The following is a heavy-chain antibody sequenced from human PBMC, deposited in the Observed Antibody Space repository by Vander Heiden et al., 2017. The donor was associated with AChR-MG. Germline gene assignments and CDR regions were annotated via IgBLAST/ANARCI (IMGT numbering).Heavy chain of an antibody. Sequence: EVQLVESGAGLVQPGRSLILSCAAPGFTFYYYAMHWVRQAPGKGLEWVSGISWKSGSIGYADSVKGRFTISRDNAKNSVYLQMNSLRAEDTALYYCAKDLYSSSWYSPSGMDVWGQGTTVTVSS. V-gene: IGHV3-9*01. CDR1: GFTFYYYA. D-gene: IGHD6-13*01. CDR3: AKDLYSSSWYSPSGMDV. CDR2: ISWKSGSI. J-gene: IGHJ6*02.